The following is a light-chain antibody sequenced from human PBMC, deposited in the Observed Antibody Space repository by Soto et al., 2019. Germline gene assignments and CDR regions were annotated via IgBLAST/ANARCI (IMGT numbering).Light chain of an antibody. Sequence: DIQLTQSPSFLSASVGDRVTITCRASQAICSCLAWFQQKPGEAPKLLIYGTSTLQTGVPSRFSGSGSGTEFALTISSLQPEDVASYYRQHFNDYPLTFGGGTRVEI. CDR1: QAICSC. J-gene: IGKJ4*01. V-gene: IGKV1-9*01. CDR3: QHFNDYPLT. CDR2: GTS.